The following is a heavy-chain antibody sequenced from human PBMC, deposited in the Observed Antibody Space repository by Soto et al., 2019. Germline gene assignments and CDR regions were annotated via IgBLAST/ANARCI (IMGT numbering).Heavy chain of an antibody. J-gene: IGHJ2*01. V-gene: IGHV1-69*01. CDR1: GASFDSYT. CDR3: ARGPLYDLESGMYWYFDL. Sequence: QVQLVQSGAEVRKSGSSVKVSCKLSGASFDSYTITWVRQAPGQGLEWMGGIIPIFGTINYAQKFQGRLTITADGFTSAAYTDLSSLTSEDTAVYYCARGPLYDLESGMYWYFDLWGRGTLVTVSS. D-gene: IGHD1-26*01. CDR2: IIPIFGTI.